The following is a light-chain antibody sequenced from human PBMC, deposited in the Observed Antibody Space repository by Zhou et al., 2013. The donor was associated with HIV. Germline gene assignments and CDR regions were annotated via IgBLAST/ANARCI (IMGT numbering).Light chain of an antibody. CDR2: KAS. V-gene: IGKV1-5*03. CDR1: QSINSW. J-gene: IGKJ1*01. Sequence: DIQMTQSPSTLSASVGDRVTMTCRASQSINSWLAWYQQKPGKAPKLLIYKASNLEIGVPSRFSGSGSGTEFSLTISSLQSDDFATYYCQQYNAYQWTFGQGTKVEIK. CDR3: QQYNAYQWT.